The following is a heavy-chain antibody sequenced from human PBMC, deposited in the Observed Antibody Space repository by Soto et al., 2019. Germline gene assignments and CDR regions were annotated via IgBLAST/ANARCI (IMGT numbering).Heavy chain of an antibody. CDR1: GGSIHSGGYY. V-gene: IGHV4-31*03. Sequence: SETLSLTCTVSGGSIHSGGYYWTWIRQYPGQGLEWIGYIYTIENTYYNPSLESRVTLSEDRSKNQFSLRLTSVTAADTAVYYCARGRSGAAGTFDYWGQGALVTVSS. D-gene: IGHD6-13*01. CDR3: ARGRSGAAGTFDY. J-gene: IGHJ4*02. CDR2: IYTIENT.